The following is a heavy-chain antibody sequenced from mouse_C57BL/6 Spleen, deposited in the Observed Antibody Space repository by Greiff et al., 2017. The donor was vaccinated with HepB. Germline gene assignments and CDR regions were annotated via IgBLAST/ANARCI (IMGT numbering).Heavy chain of an antibody. D-gene: IGHD3-1*01. V-gene: IGHV7-1*01. CDR3: ARDAWAYAMDY. J-gene: IGHJ4*01. Sequence: EVNVVESGGGLVQSGRSLRLSCATSGFTFSDFYMEWVRQAPGKGLEWIAASRNKANDYTTEYSASVKGRFIVSRDTSQSILYLQMNALRAEDTAIYYCARDAWAYAMDYWGQGTSVTVSS. CDR2: SRNKANDYTT. CDR1: GFTFSDFY.